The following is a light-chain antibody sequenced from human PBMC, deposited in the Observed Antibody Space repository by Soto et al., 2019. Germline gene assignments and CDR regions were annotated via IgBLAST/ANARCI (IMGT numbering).Light chain of an antibody. J-gene: IGKJ5*01. CDR1: QSVSSN. CDR2: GAS. V-gene: IGKV3-15*01. CDR3: QQYDNWPIT. Sequence: EIVMTQSPATLSVSPVERATLSCRASQSVSSNLAWYQQKPGQAPRLLIYGASNRATDIPGRFSGSGSGTEFTLTISSLQSEDFAVYYCQQYDNWPITFGQGTRLEIK.